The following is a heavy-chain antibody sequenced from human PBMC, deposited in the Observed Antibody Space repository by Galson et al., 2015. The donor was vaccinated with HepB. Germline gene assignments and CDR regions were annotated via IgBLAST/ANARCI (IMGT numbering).Heavy chain of an antibody. D-gene: IGHD3-10*01. CDR2: IKSKTDGGTT. CDR1: GFTFSNAW. J-gene: IGHJ6*03. V-gene: IGHV3-15*01. CDR3: TTDRASFGPKYYYYYYMDV. Sequence: SLRLSCAASGFTFSNAWMSWVRQAPGKGLEWVGRIKSKTDGGTTDYAAPVKGRFTISRDDSKNTLYLQMNSLKTEDTAVYYCTTDRASFGPKYYYYYYMDVWGKGTTVTVSS.